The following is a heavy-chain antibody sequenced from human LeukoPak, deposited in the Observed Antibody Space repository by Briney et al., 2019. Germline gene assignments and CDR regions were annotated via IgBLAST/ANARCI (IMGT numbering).Heavy chain of an antibody. CDR3: ARHDHDYYDSSGLGYFDL. Sequence: SETLSLTCTVSGGSISSYYWSWIRQPPGKGLEWIGYIYYSGSTYYNPSLKSRVTISVDTSKNQFSLKLSSVTAADTAVYYCARHDHDYYDSSGLGYFDLWGRGTLVTVSS. J-gene: IGHJ2*01. CDR1: GGSISSYY. V-gene: IGHV4-59*04. CDR2: IYYSGST. D-gene: IGHD3-22*01.